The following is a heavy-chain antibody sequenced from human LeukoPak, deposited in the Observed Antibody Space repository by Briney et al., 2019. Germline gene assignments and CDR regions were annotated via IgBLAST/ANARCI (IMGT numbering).Heavy chain of an antibody. CDR2: IRSDGSNK. CDR3: ASQSYARFDP. V-gene: IGHV3-30*02. J-gene: IGHJ5*02. D-gene: IGHD3-16*01. Sequence: GGSLRLSCAASGFTFSSYGMHWVRQAPGKGLEWVAFIRSDGSNKYYANSVKGRFTISRDNSKNTMYLHMSSLRAEDTAVYFCASQSYARFDPWGQGTLVTVSS. CDR1: GFTFSSYG.